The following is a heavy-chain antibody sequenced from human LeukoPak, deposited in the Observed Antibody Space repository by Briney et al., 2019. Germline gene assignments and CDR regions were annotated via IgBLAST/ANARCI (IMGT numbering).Heavy chain of an antibody. CDR2: MNPNSGNT. D-gene: IGHD2-15*01. V-gene: IGHV1-8*03. CDR3: ARGVRYCSGGSCYSNTLTYMDV. J-gene: IGHJ6*03. CDR1: GYTFTSYD. Sequence: ASVKVSCTASGYTFTSYDINWVRQATGQGLEWTGWMNPNSGNTGYAQKFQGRVTITRNTSISTAYMELSSLRAEDTAVYYCARGVRYCSGGSCYSNTLTYMDVWGKGTTVTVSS.